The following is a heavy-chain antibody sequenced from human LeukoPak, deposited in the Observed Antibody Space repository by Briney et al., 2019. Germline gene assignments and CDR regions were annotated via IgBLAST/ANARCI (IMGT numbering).Heavy chain of an antibody. Sequence: GRSLRLSCAASGFTFSSYAMHWVRQAPGKGLEWVAVISYDGSNKYYADSVKGRFTISRDNSKNTLYLQMNSLRAEDTAVYYCARGDVVVPAAMGYWGQGTLVTVSS. V-gene: IGHV3-30-3*01. CDR1: GFTFSSYA. CDR2: ISYDGSNK. CDR3: ARGDVVVPAAMGY. D-gene: IGHD2-2*01. J-gene: IGHJ4*02.